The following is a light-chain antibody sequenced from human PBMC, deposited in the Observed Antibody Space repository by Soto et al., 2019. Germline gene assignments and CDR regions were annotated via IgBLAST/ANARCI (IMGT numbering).Light chain of an antibody. CDR3: QSYESSLSGWI. CDR1: SSNIGAGYE. CDR2: GNT. V-gene: IGLV1-40*01. Sequence: QTVLPQPASVSGAPGQGVTISCTGRSSNIGAGYEVHWYQQIPGTAPKLLIYGNTNRPSGVPDRFSASKSGTSASLAITGLQAEDEADYYCQSYESSLSGWIFGGGTKLTVL. J-gene: IGLJ2*01.